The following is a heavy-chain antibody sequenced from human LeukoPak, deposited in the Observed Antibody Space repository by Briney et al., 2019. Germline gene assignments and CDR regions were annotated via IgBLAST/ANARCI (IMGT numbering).Heavy chain of an antibody. D-gene: IGHD2-2*01. CDR3: AKKGGIVVVPAAPYYFDY. V-gene: IGHV3-7*03. J-gene: IGHJ4*02. Sequence: GGSLRLSCTASGFTFNSYWMTWVRQAPGKGLEWVANTNQHGTQNYYVDSVKGRFTISRDDAENSLYLQMSSLRAEDTAVYYCAKKGGIVVVPAAPYYFDYWGQGTLVTVSS. CDR2: TNQHGTQN. CDR1: GFTFNSYW.